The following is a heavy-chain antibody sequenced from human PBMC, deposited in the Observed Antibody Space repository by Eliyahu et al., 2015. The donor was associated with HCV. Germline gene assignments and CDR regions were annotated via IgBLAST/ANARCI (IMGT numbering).Heavy chain of an antibody. CDR1: GYSFTNYW. V-gene: IGHV5-51*01. CDR3: ARHMGEGYMYDAFDI. J-gene: IGHJ3*02. CDR2: IYPGDSDT. D-gene: IGHD5-24*01. Sequence: EVQLVQSGAEVKKPGXSLKLXCKGSGYSFTNYWXXWVRQMXGKGLEWMGIIYPGDSDTRYSPSFQGQVTISVDKSISTAYLQWSSLKASDTAMYYCARHMGEGYMYDAFDIWGQGTMVTVSS.